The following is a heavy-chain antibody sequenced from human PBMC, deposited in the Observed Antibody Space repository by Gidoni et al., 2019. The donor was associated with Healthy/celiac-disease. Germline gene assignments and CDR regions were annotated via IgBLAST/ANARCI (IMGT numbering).Heavy chain of an antibody. D-gene: IGHD2-15*01. CDR2: ISSDGSNK. Sequence: QVQLVESGGGVVQPGRSRRLSCAASGFTFSSYAMHWVRQAPGKGLEWVAVISSDGSNKYYADSVKGRFTISRDNSKNTLYLQMNSLRAEDTAVYYCARGIVVVVAASTFDYWGQGTLVTVSS. V-gene: IGHV3-30-3*01. CDR3: ARGIVVVVAASTFDY. CDR1: GFTFSSYA. J-gene: IGHJ4*02.